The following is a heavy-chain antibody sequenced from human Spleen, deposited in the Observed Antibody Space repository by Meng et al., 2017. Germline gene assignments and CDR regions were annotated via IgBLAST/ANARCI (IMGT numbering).Heavy chain of an antibody. CDR1: GYTFIGYY. Sequence: QVQLVQSGAEVKKPGASVKVSCKASGYTFIGYYIHWVRQAPGQGLEWMGRINPNSGGTEYAQKFQGRVTMTRDTSISTAYMELSRLRSDDTAVYYCARDPSNTSGRYAYFDYWGQGTLVTVSS. CDR3: ARDPSNTSGRYAYFDY. CDR2: INPNSGGT. V-gene: IGHV1-2*06. J-gene: IGHJ4*02. D-gene: IGHD6-19*01.